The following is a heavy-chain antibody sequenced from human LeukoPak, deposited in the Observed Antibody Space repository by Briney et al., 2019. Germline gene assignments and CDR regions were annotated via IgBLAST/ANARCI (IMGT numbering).Heavy chain of an antibody. D-gene: IGHD6-13*01. J-gene: IGHJ6*02. CDR2: INHSGST. Sequence: PETLSLTCAVYGGSFSGYYWSWIRQPPGKGLEWIGEINHSGSTNYNPSLKSRVTISVDTSKNQFSLKLSSVTAADTAVYYCGVIAAAGRGSYYYYGMDVWGQGTTVTVSS. CDR3: GVIAAAGRGSYYYYGMDV. V-gene: IGHV4-34*01. CDR1: GGSFSGYY.